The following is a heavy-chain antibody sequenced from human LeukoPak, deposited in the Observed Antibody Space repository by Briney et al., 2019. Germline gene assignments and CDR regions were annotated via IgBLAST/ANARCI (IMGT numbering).Heavy chain of an antibody. CDR1: GYMFIDYY. D-gene: IGHD2-8*01. J-gene: IGHJ4*02. Sequence: ASVKVSCKASGYMFIDYYLHRVRQAPGQGLEWMGWINPNSGGTDYVQKFQGRVTMTRDTSISTAYMELNRLTSDDTAVYYCARRYCSDTLCYFFDYWGQGTQVTVSS. V-gene: IGHV1-2*02. CDR2: INPNSGGT. CDR3: ARRYCSDTLCYFFDY.